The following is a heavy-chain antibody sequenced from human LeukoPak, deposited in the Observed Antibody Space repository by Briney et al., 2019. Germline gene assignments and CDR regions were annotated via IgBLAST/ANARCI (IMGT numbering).Heavy chain of an antibody. V-gene: IGHV3-53*05. CDR2: IYSGGST. J-gene: IGHJ4*02. D-gene: IGHD6-19*01. CDR1: GFTVSSNY. CDR3: AKGLHRSGWYSWFPLDC. Sequence: HPGGSLRLSCAASGFTVSSNYMSWVRQAPGKGLEWVSVIYSGGSTYYADSVKGRFTISRDNAKNSLYLQMNSLRAEDTALYYCAKGLHRSGWYSWFPLDCWGQGTLVTVSS.